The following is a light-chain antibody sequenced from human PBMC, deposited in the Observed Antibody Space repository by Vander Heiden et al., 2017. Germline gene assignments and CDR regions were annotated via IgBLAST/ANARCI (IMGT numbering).Light chain of an antibody. CDR3: QHYDNLPPLLT. CDR1: QDISDY. Sequence: DIQMTQSPTSLSASVGHRVTITCQESQDISDYLNWYQQKPGKAPKLLIYDASKLDTGVPSRFSGRGSGTEFTVTISSLQPEDIATYYCQHYDNLPPLLTFGGGTKVEIK. CDR2: DAS. V-gene: IGKV1-33*01. J-gene: IGKJ4*01.